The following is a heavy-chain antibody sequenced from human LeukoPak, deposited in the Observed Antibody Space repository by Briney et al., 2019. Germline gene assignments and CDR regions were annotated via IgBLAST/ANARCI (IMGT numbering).Heavy chain of an antibody. CDR1: GGSISSYY. CDR3: ARVKYYGSGSYDSYYYYGMDV. J-gene: IGHJ6*02. D-gene: IGHD3-10*01. CDR2: IYYSGST. Sequence: SETLSLTCTVSGGSISSYYWGWIRQPPGKGLEWIGYIYYSGSTNYNPSLKSRVTISVDTSKNQFSLKLSSVTAADTAVYYCARVKYYGSGSYDSYYYYGMDVWGQGTTVTVSS. V-gene: IGHV4-59*01.